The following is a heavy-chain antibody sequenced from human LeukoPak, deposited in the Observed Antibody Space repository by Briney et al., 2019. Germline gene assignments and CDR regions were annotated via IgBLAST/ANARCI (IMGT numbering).Heavy chain of an antibody. CDR1: GGSISSYY. CDR3: ARAVDFRGWYDAFDI. CDR2: IYYSGST. D-gene: IGHD6-19*01. J-gene: IGHJ3*02. Sequence: SETLSLTCTVSGGSISSYYWGWIRQPPGKGLEWIGYIYYSGSTNYNPSLKSRVTISVDTSKNQFSLKLSSVTAADTAVYYCARAVDFRGWYDAFDIWGQGTMVTVSS. V-gene: IGHV4-59*01.